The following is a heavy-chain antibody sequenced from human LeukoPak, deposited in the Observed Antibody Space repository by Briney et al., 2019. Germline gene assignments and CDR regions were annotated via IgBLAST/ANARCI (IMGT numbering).Heavy chain of an antibody. CDR3: AKEGGYCSSTSCYTVPFYFDY. CDR1: GFTFSSYE. J-gene: IGHJ4*02. D-gene: IGHD2-2*02. Sequence: GGSLRLSCAASGFTFSSYEMNWVRQAPGKGLEWVSYISSSGSTIYYADSVKGRFTISRDNAKNSLYLQMNSLRAEDTAVYYCAKEGGYCSSTSCYTVPFYFDYWGQGTLVTVSS. V-gene: IGHV3-48*03. CDR2: ISSSGSTI.